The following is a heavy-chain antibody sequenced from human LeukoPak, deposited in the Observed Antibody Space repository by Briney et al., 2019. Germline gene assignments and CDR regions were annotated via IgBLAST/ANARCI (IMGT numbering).Heavy chain of an antibody. CDR3: ATDKGPLWFGEPSFDY. V-gene: IGHV1-24*01. J-gene: IGHJ4*02. CDR1: GYTLTELS. Sequence: ASVKVSCKVSGYTLTELSMHWVRQAPGKGLEWMGGFDPEDGETIYAQKFQGRVTMTEDTSTDTAYMELSSLRSEDTAVYYCATDKGPLWFGEPSFDYWGQGTLVTVSS. D-gene: IGHD3-10*01. CDR2: FDPEDGET.